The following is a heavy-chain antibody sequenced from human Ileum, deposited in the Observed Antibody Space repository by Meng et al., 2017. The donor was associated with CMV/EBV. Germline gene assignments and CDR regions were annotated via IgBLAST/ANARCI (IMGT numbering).Heavy chain of an antibody. CDR2: IYSDGTT. CDR3: AYSSSWAHFDY. D-gene: IGHD6-13*01. Sequence: GESLKISCVASGFTVSSNYMSWVRQAPGKGLEWVSIIYSDGTTYYADSVKGRFTISREKSKNTLDLQMNSLRAEDMAVYYCAYSSSWAHFDYWGQGTLVTVSS. J-gene: IGHJ4*02. CDR1: GFTVSSNY. V-gene: IGHV3-53*01.